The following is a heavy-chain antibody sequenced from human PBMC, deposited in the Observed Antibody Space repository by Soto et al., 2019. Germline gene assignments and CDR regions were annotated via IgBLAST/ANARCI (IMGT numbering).Heavy chain of an antibody. Sequence: VHLVQSGAEVKSPGASVKVSCQAAGYSFSAYYLHWVRHAPGQGLEWMGWLDPNTGRTNYAQKFKGRVTMTSDTTSSTAYMELSRLTSDDSAVYYCGREGVKILSPDRGHWHDAWGQGTLVSVSS. V-gene: IGHV1-2*02. D-gene: IGHD2-21*01. J-gene: IGHJ5*02. CDR2: LDPNTGRT. CDR3: GREGVKILSPDRGHWHDA. CDR1: GYSFSAYY.